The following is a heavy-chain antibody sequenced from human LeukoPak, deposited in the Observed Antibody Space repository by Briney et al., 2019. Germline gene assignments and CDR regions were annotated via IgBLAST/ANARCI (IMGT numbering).Heavy chain of an antibody. Sequence: GGSLRLSCAASGFTFSSYAMSWVRQAPGKGLEWVSSISSSSSYIYYADSVKGRFTISRDNAKNSLYLQMNSLRAEDTAVCYCARGVYGSGSYSFDYWGQGTLVTVSS. J-gene: IGHJ4*02. D-gene: IGHD3-10*01. V-gene: IGHV3-21*01. CDR2: ISSSSSYI. CDR3: ARGVYGSGSYSFDY. CDR1: GFTFSSYA.